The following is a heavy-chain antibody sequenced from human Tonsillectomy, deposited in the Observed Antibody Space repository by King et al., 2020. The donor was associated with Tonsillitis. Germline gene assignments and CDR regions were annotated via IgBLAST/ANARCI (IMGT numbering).Heavy chain of an antibody. CDR3: AKPREGGQYTNWFDP. V-gene: IGHV3-23*04. D-gene: IGHD4-11*01. CDR1: GFTFSSDA. J-gene: IGHJ5*02. CDR2: ISTSGGST. Sequence: VQRVESGGGLVQPGGSLRLSCAASGFTFSSDAMSWVRQAPGKGLEWFSAISTSGGSTYYADSVKGRFTISRDNSKNTLYLQMNSPRAEDTAVYYCAKPREGGQYTNWFDPWGQGTLVTVSS.